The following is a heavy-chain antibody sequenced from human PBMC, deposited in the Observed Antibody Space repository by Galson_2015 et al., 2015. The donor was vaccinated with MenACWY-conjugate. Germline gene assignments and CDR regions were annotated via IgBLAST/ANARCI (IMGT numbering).Heavy chain of an antibody. V-gene: IGHV3-23*01. CDR3: AKRIAPSGAPYYFDS. D-gene: IGHD6-13*01. CDR2: INGDDDQP. CDR1: GFTFNNYA. Sequence: SLRLSCAASGFTFNNYAMSWFRHSPGRGLEWVSAINGDDDQPFYAEAVKGRFTVARDSARNTVYLQMKSLRPKDTAIYYCAKRIAPSGAPYYFDSWGQGTLVTVSS. J-gene: IGHJ4*02.